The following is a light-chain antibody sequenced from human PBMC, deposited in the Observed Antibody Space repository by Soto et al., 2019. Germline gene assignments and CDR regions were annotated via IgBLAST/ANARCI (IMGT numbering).Light chain of an antibody. CDR2: AAS. CDR1: QSISNH. V-gene: IGKV1-39*01. J-gene: IGKJ1*01. Sequence: DIQMTQSPSSLSASVEDRVIITCRASQSISNHLNWYQQKPGKAPKLLIFAASSLQSGVPSRFSGSRSGPDFTLTISSLQPEDFATYYCQQSYSRPQTLGQGTKVDIK. CDR3: QQSYSRPQT.